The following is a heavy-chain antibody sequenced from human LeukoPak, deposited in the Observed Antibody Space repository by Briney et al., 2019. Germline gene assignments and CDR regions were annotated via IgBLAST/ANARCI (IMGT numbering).Heavy chain of an antibody. J-gene: IGHJ4*02. CDR3: ARGDRRGGYDKTFAY. CDR1: GGSVSSGSYY. Sequence: PSETLSLTCIVSGGSVSSGSYYWNWIRQPPGKGLEWIGYIYYSGSTNYNPSLKSRVTISADTSKNQFSLKLSSVTAADTAVYYCARGDRRGGYDKTFAYWGQGTLVTVSS. D-gene: IGHD5-12*01. CDR2: IYYSGST. V-gene: IGHV4-61*01.